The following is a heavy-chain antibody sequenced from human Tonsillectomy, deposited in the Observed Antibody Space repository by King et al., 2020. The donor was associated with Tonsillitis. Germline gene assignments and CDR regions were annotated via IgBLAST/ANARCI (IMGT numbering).Heavy chain of an antibody. J-gene: IGHJ4*02. CDR1: GFTFGDYA. V-gene: IGHV3-49*03. CDR2: IRGKGYGGTP. Sequence: VQLVESGGGLVQPGRSLRLSCTASGFTFGDYAMSWFRQAPRKGLEWVGFIRGKGYGGTPEYAASVKGRFTISRDDSTSIAYLQMTSLKTEDTAVYYCARYGIPNGGSNDYWSQGTLVTVSS. CDR3: ARYGIPNGGSNDY. D-gene: IGHD7-27*01.